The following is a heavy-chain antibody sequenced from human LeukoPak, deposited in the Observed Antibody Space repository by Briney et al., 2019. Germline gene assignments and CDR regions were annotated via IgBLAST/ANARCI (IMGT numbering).Heavy chain of an antibody. J-gene: IGHJ4*02. CDR1: GGSISSFY. Sequence: SSETLSLTCTVSGGSISSFYWTWIRPPAGEGLEWIVRINPTGSTNYNPPLKSRVTMSLDTSKNKFSLKLSTVTAADTAMYYCARAAEYSSGWDLFDYWGQGTLVTVSA. CDR3: ARAAEYSSGWDLFDY. CDR2: INPTGST. V-gene: IGHV4-4*07. D-gene: IGHD6-19*01.